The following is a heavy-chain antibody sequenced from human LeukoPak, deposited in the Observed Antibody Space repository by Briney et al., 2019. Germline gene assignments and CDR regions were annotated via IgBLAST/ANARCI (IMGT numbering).Heavy chain of an antibody. V-gene: IGHV1-3*01. CDR3: ASGYSYVDFDY. J-gene: IGHJ4*02. CDR1: GYTFTIYA. D-gene: IGHD5-18*01. CDR2: INAGNGNT. Sequence: ASVTVSCTASGYTFTIYAMHWVRQAPGQRIEWMGWINAGNGNTKYSQKFQGRVTITRDTSASTAYMELSSLRSEDTAVYYCASGYSYVDFDYWGQGTLVTVSS.